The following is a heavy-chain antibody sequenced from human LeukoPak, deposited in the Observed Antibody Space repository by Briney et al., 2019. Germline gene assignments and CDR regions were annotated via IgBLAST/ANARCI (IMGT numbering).Heavy chain of an antibody. CDR2: IIPIFGTA. CDR3: ARRRIVGATLWYFDY. D-gene: IGHD1-26*01. V-gene: IGHV1-69*13. CDR1: GGTFSSYA. J-gene: IGHJ4*02. Sequence: ASVKVSCKASGGTFSSYAISWVRQAPGQGLEWMGGIIPIFGTANYAQKFQGRVTITADESTSTAYMELSSLRSEDTAVYYCARRRIVGATLWYFDYWGQGTLVTVSS.